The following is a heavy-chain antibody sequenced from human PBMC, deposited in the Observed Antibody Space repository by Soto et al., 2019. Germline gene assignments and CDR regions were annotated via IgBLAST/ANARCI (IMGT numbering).Heavy chain of an antibody. Sequence: EVQLVESGGGLVKPGGSLRLSCAASGFTFSSYSMNWVRQAPGKGLEWVSSISSSSSYIYYADSVKGRFTISRDNAKNSLDLQMNSLRAEDTAVYYCAREYYDILTGYYNVIFYYYYYMDVWGKGTTVTVSS. V-gene: IGHV3-21*01. J-gene: IGHJ6*03. CDR1: GFTFSSYS. CDR3: AREYYDILTGYYNVIFYYYYYMDV. D-gene: IGHD3-9*01. CDR2: ISSSSSYI.